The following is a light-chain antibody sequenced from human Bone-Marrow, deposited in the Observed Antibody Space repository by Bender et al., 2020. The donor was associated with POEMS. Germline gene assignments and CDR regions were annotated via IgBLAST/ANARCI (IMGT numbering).Light chain of an antibody. CDR1: KLGDKY. CDR3: QVWDNISDHVV. V-gene: IGLV3-1*01. Sequence: SSELTQPPSVSVSPGQTARITCSGDKLGDKYASWYQQKPGQSPILVMYQDNKRPSGIPERISGSNSGNTATLTISETQALDEADYYCQVWDNISDHVVFGGGTKLTVL. J-gene: IGLJ2*01. CDR2: QDN.